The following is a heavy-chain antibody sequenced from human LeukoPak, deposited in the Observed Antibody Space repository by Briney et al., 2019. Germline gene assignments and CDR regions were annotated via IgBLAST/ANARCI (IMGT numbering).Heavy chain of an antibody. CDR2: ISNDGSRK. Sequence: GGSLRLSCAPSGFTFSRHGMHWVRQAPGKGLEWVAIISNDGSRKYYAHSVEGRFTISRDNSKNTLYLQMNSLRAEDTAVYYCAREYVDTGYFDYWGQGTQVTVSS. CDR3: AREYVDTGYFDY. CDR1: GFTFSRHG. J-gene: IGHJ4*02. D-gene: IGHD5-18*01. V-gene: IGHV3-30*03.